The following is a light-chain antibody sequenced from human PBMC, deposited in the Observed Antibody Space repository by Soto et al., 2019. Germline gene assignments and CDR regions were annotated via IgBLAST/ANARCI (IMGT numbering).Light chain of an antibody. J-gene: IGKJ4*01. CDR1: QDISNN. V-gene: IGKV1-33*01. CDR3: QQCDNLPPT. CDR2: GAY. Sequence: DIQMSQSPSSLSASVGDRVTITCQASQDISNNLNWYQQTSGKAPKLLIYGAYNLETGVPSRFTGSQSGTDFTFTITSLQPEHVATYFCQQCDNLPPTFGGGTKVEI.